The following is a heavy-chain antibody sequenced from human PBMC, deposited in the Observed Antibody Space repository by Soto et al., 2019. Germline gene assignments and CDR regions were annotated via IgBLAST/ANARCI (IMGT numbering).Heavy chain of an antibody. D-gene: IGHD3-22*01. CDR1: GFAFSNAW. CDR3: ATESRTMMPEVRFDF. CDR2: IKSQTDGGSG. Sequence: EVQLVESGGGLVKPGGSLRLSCAASGFAFSNAWINWVRQPPGRGLEWVGRIKSQTDGGSGDYAAPVKGRFVVSRDDSKKIVYLQMISLKIEDTAVYYCATESRTMMPEVRFDFWGHGSLVTVSS. V-gene: IGHV3-15*07. J-gene: IGHJ4*01.